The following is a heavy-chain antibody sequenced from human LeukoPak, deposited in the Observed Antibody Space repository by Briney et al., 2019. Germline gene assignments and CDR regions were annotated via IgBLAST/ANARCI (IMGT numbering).Heavy chain of an antibody. CDR3: ARGPTSPRITMIVVVTHFDY. Sequence: SETLSLTCAVYGGSFSGYYWSWIRQPPGKGLEWIGEINHSGSTNYNPSLKSRVTISVDTSKNQFSLQLNSVTPEDTAVYYCARGPTSPRITMIVVVTHFDYWGQGTLVTVSS. CDR2: INHSGST. D-gene: IGHD3-22*01. J-gene: IGHJ4*02. V-gene: IGHV4-34*01. CDR1: GGSFSGYY.